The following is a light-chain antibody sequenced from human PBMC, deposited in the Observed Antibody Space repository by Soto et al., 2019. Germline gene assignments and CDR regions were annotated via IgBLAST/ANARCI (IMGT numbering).Light chain of an antibody. V-gene: IGLV2-11*01. J-gene: IGLJ1*01. CDR1: SSDVGDYNY. CDR2: DVS. Sequence: QSALTQPRSVSGSPGQSVTFSCTGTSSDVGDYNYVSWYQQHPGKAPKVMIYDVSKRPSGVPDRFSGSKSGNTASLTIFGLRAEDEADYYCCSYAGSYTYVFGPGTKLTVL. CDR3: CSYAGSYTYV.